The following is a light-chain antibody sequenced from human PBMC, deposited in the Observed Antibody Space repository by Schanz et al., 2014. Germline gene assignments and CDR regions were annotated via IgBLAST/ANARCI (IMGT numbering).Light chain of an antibody. V-gene: IGKV3-15*01. J-gene: IGKJ1*01. Sequence: EIVMTQSPATLSVSPGERATLSCRASQSVSSNLAWFQQKPGQAPRLLIYGASTRATGFPARFSGSGSGTEFTLTISRLEPEDFAVYYCQQYASSRTFGQGTKVEIK. CDR3: QQYASSRT. CDR2: GAS. CDR1: QSVSSN.